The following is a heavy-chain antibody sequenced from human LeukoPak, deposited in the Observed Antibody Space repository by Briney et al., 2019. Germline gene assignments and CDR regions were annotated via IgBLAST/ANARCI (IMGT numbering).Heavy chain of an antibody. D-gene: IGHD3-22*01. V-gene: IGHV4-34*01. CDR3: ARSSYYYDSSGYQNHFDY. J-gene: IGHJ4*02. CDR1: GGSFSGYY. CDR2: INHSGST. Sequence: SETLSLTCAVYGGSFSGYYWSWIRQPPGKGLEWIGEINHSGSTNYNPSLKSRVTISVDTSKNQFSLKLSSVTAADTAVYYCARSSYYYDSSGYQNHFDYWGQGTLVTVSS.